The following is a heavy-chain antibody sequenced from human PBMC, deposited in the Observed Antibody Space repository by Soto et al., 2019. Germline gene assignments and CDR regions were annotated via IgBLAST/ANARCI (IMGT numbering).Heavy chain of an antibody. CDR3: ARTGYGFWLDP. Sequence: GESLKISCKASGYSFPDYWIAWVRQMPGKGLEWMGRIDPRDSQSNYSPSFQGHVTLSADKSSSTAYLQWNSLKPSDTAMYYCARTGYGFWLDPWGHGTLVTVSS. CDR1: GYSFPDYW. CDR2: IDPRDSQS. D-gene: IGHD3-10*01. J-gene: IGHJ5*02. V-gene: IGHV5-10-1*01.